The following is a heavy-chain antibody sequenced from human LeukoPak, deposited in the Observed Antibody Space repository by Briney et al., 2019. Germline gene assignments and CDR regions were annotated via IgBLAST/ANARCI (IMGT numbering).Heavy chain of an antibody. CDR1: GYTFTSYY. CDR3: ARERGVGDIVVVPAANPLDY. V-gene: IGHV1-46*01. J-gene: IGHJ4*02. Sequence: ASVKVSCKASGYTFTSYYMHWVRQAPGQGLEWMGIINPSGGSTSYAQKFQGRVTMTRDTSTSTAYMELSSLRSEDTAVYYCARERGVGDIVVVPAANPLDYWGQGTLVTVSS. CDR2: INPSGGST. D-gene: IGHD2-2*01.